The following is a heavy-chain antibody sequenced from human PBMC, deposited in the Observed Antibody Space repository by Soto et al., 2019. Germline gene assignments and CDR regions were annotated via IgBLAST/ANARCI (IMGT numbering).Heavy chain of an antibody. CDR2: INPNSGGT. Sequence: ASVKVSCKASGYTFTGYYMHWVRQAPGQGLEWMGWINPNSGGTNYAQKFQGWVTMTRDTSISTAYMELSRLRSDDTAVYYCATYYDILTGRYGMDVWGQGTTGIVSS. CDR1: GYTFTGYY. V-gene: IGHV1-2*04. D-gene: IGHD3-9*01. J-gene: IGHJ6*02. CDR3: ATYYDILTGRYGMDV.